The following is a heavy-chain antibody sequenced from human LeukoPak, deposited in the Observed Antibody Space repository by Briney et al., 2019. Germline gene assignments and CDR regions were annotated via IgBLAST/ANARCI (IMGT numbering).Heavy chain of an antibody. CDR2: ISSSGGTI. CDR1: GFTFSTYA. Sequence: GGSLRLSCAASGFTFSTYAMNWVRQAPGKGLEWVSYISSSGGTIYYADSVKGRFTISRDNAKNSLYLQMNSLRAEDTAVYYCVRDKLMYVWGQGTTVTVSS. D-gene: IGHD1-1*01. CDR3: VRDKLMYV. V-gene: IGHV3-48*03. J-gene: IGHJ6*02.